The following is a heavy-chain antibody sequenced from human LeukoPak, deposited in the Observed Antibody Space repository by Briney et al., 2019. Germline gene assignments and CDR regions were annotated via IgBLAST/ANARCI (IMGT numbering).Heavy chain of an antibody. CDR3: AREEYSSDWYGHDS. D-gene: IGHD6-13*01. CDR2: IYYSGST. CDR1: GGSISSSTYS. J-gene: IGHJ4*02. Sequence: LETLSLTCTVSGGSISSSTYSWGWIRQPPGKGLEWIGNIYYSGSTFYNPSLKSRVTISLDTSKNQFSLRLTSVTAADTAFYYCAREEYSSDWYGHDSWGQGTLVTVSS. V-gene: IGHV4-39*07.